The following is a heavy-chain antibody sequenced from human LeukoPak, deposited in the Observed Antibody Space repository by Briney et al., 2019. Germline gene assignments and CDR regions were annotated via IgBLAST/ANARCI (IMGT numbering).Heavy chain of an antibody. CDR3: ARVRLGWYRVPYYFDY. V-gene: IGHV3-21*01. Sequence: GGSLRLSCAASGFTFSSYSMNWVRQAPGKGLEWVSSISSSSSYIYYADSVKGRFTISRDNAKNSLYLQMNSLRAEDTAVYYCARVRLGWYRVPYYFDYWGQGTLVTVSS. CDR2: ISSSSSYI. J-gene: IGHJ4*02. D-gene: IGHD6-19*01. CDR1: GFTFSSYS.